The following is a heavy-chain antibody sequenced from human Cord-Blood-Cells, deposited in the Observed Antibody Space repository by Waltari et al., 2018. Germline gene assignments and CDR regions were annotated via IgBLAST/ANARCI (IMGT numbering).Heavy chain of an antibody. CDR3: ARGRYGGSIRAFDY. V-gene: IGHV4-38-2*01. CDR1: GYSISSGYY. D-gene: IGHD5-12*01. J-gene: IGHJ4*02. Sequence: QVQLKESGPGLEKPSETLSLTGAVSGYSISSGYYWGWIRQLPGKGLAWIGSIYHSGSPYYNPSLKSRVTISVDTSKNQFSLKLSSVTAADTAVYYCARGRYGGSIRAFDYWGQGTLVTVSS. CDR2: IYHSGSP.